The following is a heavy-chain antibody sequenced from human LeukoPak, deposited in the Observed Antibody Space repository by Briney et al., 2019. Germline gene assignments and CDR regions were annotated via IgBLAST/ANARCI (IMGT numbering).Heavy chain of an antibody. CDR3: ARSGPKLRSAFDI. CDR1: GGSFSGYY. V-gene: IGHV4-34*01. J-gene: IGHJ3*02. D-gene: IGHD1-7*01. CDR2: INHSGST. Sequence: SETLSLTCAVYGGSFSGYYWSWIRQPPGKGLEWIGEINHSGSTNYNPSLKSRVTISVDTSKNQFSLKLSSVTAADTAVYYCARSGPKLRSAFDIWGQGTMVTVSS.